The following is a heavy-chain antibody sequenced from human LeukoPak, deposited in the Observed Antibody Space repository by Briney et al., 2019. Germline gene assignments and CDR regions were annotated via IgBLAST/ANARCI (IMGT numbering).Heavy chain of an antibody. V-gene: IGHV3-23*01. CDR3: AKADATIGGAFDI. CDR1: GFIFKVYA. CDR2: TSGTGATT. Sequence: GGSLRLSCAASGFIFKVYAMSWVRQAPGEGLEWAPITSGTGATTRHGDSVRGRFTTSRDNPRNTLYLQMNSLRVDDTAVYYCAKADATIGGAFDIWGQGTMVTVSS. D-gene: IGHD3-3*01. J-gene: IGHJ3*02.